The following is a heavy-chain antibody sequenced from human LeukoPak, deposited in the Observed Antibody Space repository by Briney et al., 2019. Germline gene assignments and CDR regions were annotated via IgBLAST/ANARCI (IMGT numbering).Heavy chain of an antibody. D-gene: IGHD6-19*01. CDR1: GYTFTSYA. CDR2: INAGNGNT. CDR3: ARDGKHIAVPGVRYPMDV. Sequence: ASVKVSCKASGYTFTSYAMHWVRQAPGQRLEWMGWINAGNGNTKYSQKFQDRVTITSDTSANTAYMELSSLTSEDTAVYFCARDGKHIAVPGVRYPMDVWGQGTAVTVS. J-gene: IGHJ6*02. V-gene: IGHV1-3*01.